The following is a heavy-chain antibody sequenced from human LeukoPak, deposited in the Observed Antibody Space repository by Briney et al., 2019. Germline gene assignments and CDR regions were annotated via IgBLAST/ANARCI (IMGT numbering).Heavy chain of an antibody. CDR3: AKKGEGRNYPSYFFDY. V-gene: IGHV3-23*01. CDR1: GFTFSIFA. J-gene: IGHJ4*02. CDR2: ISGSGGSP. Sequence: PGGSLRLSCAASGFTFSIFAMSWVRQAPGKGLEWVSAISGSGGSPYYADSVKGRFTISRDNSKNTLYLQMNSLRAEDTAVYYCAKKGEGRNYPSYFFDYWGQGTLVTVSS. D-gene: IGHD1-7*01.